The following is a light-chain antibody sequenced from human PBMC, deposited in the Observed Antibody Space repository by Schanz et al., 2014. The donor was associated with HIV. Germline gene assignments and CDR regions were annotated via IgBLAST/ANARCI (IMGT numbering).Light chain of an antibody. V-gene: IGKV1-5*03. CDR2: KAS. CDR1: QSISSW. CDR3: QQYGSS. Sequence: DIQMTQSPSILSASVGDRVTITCWASQSISSWLAWYQQKPGGAPKLLIYKASNLESGVPSRFSGSGSGTEFTLTISSLQADDFAVYYCQQYGSSFGPGTKVEIK. J-gene: IGKJ3*01.